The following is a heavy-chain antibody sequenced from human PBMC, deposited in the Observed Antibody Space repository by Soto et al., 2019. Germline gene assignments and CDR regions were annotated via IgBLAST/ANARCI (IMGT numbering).Heavy chain of an antibody. CDR3: AKERGIAVAGLDN. CDR2: ISGSGGST. CDR1: RFTFSSYA. Sequence: EVQLLESGGGLVQPGGSLRLSCAVSRFTFSSYAMSWVRQAPGKELEWVSAISGSGGSTYYADSVKGRFTISRDNSKNTLYLQMNSLRAEDTAVYYCAKERGIAVAGLDNWGQGTLVTVSS. J-gene: IGHJ4*02. D-gene: IGHD6-19*01. V-gene: IGHV3-23*01.